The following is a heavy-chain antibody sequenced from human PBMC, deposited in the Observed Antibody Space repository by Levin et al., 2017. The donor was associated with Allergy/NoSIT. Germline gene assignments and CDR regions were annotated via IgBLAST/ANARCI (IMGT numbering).Heavy chain of an antibody. CDR2: ISSSSSTI. CDR1: GFTFSSYS. V-gene: IGHV3-48*02. D-gene: IGHD3-3*01. CDR3: ASQSTYYDFWSGYYTGFGGMDG. Sequence: GGSLRLSCAASGFTFSSYSMNWVRQAPGKGLEWVSYISSSSSTIYYADSVKGRFTISRDNAKNSLYLQMNSLRDKDTAVYYCASQSTYYDFWSGYYTGFGGMDGWGQGTTVTVSS. J-gene: IGHJ6*02.